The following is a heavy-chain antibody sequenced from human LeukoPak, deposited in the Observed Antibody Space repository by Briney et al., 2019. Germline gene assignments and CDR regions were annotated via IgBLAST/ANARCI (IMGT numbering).Heavy chain of an antibody. Sequence: SVKVSCKASGGTFSSYAISWVRQAPGQGLEWMGRIIPIFGTANYAQKFQGRVTITTDESTSTAYMELSSLRSEDTAVYYCASSLSGKVVIANYYYYYYMDVWGKGTTVTVPS. J-gene: IGHJ6*03. CDR3: ASSLSGKVVIANYYYYYYMDV. CDR2: IIPIFGTA. D-gene: IGHD2-21*01. V-gene: IGHV1-69*05. CDR1: GGTFSSYA.